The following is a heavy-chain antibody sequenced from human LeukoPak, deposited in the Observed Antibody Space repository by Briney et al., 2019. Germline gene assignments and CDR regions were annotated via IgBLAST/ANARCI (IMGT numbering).Heavy chain of an antibody. V-gene: IGHV3-49*04. Sequence: PGGSLRLSCTASGFTFGDYTMTWVRQAPGKGLEWVGFIRGKTYVGTTEHAASVRGRFTISRDDSKSIAYLQINSLKTDDTAVYYCSRVPGFTRDGFDIRGQGTMVTVSS. CDR1: GFTFGDYT. CDR2: IRGKTYVGTT. CDR3: SRVPGFTRDGFDI. D-gene: IGHD1-1*01. J-gene: IGHJ3*02.